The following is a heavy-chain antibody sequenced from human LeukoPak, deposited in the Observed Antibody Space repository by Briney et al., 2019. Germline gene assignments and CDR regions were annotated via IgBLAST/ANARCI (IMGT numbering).Heavy chain of an antibody. CDR3: AGEMTTATGIDY. D-gene: IGHD4-17*01. CDR2: ISAYNGNR. CDR1: GYTFTSYG. Sequence: AAVKVSCKASGYTFTSYGISWVRQAPGPGLEWMGGISAYNGNRNSAHELQGRVSMTTDRSKGTAYLELRSLGSDDAAVYYWAGEMTTATGIDYWGQGTLVTVSS. J-gene: IGHJ4*02. V-gene: IGHV1-18*01.